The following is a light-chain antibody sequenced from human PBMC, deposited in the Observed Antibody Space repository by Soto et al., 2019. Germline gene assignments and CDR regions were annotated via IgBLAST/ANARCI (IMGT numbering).Light chain of an antibody. V-gene: IGLV2-23*01. CDR1: SSDVGSYKF. CDR2: EGS. CDR3: CSYAGSSTLV. Sequence: QSALTQPASVSGSPGQSITISCTGTSSDVGSYKFVSWYQQHPVKAPKLMIYEGSKRPSGVSNRFSGSKSGNTASLTISGLQAEDEAGYYCCSYAGSSTLVFGGGTKLTVL. J-gene: IGLJ2*01.